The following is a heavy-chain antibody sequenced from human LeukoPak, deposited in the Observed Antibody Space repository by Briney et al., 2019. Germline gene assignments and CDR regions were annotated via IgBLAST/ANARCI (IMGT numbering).Heavy chain of an antibody. D-gene: IGHD5-18*01. CDR3: VKEANSYGYFDY. CDR1: GFTFSNAW. CDR2: IKSKTDGGTT. V-gene: IGHV3-15*01. J-gene: IGHJ4*02. Sequence: GGSLRPSCAASGFTFSNAWLNWVRQAPGKGLEWVGHIKSKTDGGTTDYAAPVKGRFTISRDDSKNTLFLQMNSLRAEDTAVYYCVKEANSYGYFDYWGQGTLATVSS.